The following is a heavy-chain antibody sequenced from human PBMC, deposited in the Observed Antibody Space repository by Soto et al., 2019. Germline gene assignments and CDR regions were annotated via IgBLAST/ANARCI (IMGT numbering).Heavy chain of an antibody. CDR3: ARDYVVRGYSSSSGWLDP. CDR1: GFTFSSYS. J-gene: IGHJ5*02. V-gene: IGHV3-21*01. D-gene: IGHD6-6*01. CDR2: ISSSSSYI. Sequence: GGSLRLSCAASGFTFSSYSMNWVRQAPGKGLEWVSSISSSSSYIYYADSVKGRFTISRDNAKNSLYLQMNSLRAEDTAVYYCARDYVVRGYSSSSGWLDPWGQGTLVTVSS.